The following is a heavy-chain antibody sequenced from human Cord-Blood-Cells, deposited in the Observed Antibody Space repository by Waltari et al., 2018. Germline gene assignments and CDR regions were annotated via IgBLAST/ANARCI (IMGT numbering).Heavy chain of an antibody. CDR1: VFTFNSYS. J-gene: IGHJ3*02. CDR3: ARSGYFGDAFDI. D-gene: IGHD3-10*01. Sequence: EVQLVESGGGLVKPGGSLSLSCAASVFTFNSYSMNWVRQGPGKGVVVCSSLISSSSDISYADPVTVRFTISRDNGKNSLYLQMNSLRAEDTAVYYCARSGYFGDAFDIWGQGTMVTVSS. V-gene: IGHV3-21*01. CDR2: LISSSSDI.